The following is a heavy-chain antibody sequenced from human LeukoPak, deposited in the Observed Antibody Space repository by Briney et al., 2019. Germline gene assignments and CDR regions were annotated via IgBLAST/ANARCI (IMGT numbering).Heavy chain of an antibody. Sequence: GGSLRLSCAASGFTFSSFWMSWVRQAPGKELEWVANIKQDASEKYYVDSVKGRFSISRDNAKNSLYLQMNSLRAEDTAVYYCARDSSSWYSYWGRGTLVTVSS. CDR2: IKQDASEK. D-gene: IGHD6-13*01. CDR1: GFTFSSFW. V-gene: IGHV3-7*01. J-gene: IGHJ4*02. CDR3: ARDSSSWYSY.